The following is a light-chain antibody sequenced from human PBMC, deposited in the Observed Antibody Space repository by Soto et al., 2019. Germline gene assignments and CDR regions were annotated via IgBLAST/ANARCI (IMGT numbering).Light chain of an antibody. J-gene: IGKJ4*01. CDR1: QDIGTD. Sequence: DIQMTQSPASLSASVTDRVTITCRASQDIGTDLGWYQQKPGKAPERLIYEASVLQSGVPSRFSGSGSETEFTLSISSLQPEDFATYFCQQIYSAPLTFGGGTKVDIK. V-gene: IGKV1-39*01. CDR3: QQIYSAPLT. CDR2: EAS.